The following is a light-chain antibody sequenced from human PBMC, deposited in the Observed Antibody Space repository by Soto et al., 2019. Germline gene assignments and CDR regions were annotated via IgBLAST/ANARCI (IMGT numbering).Light chain of an antibody. CDR3: QHYNSYPIT. CDR1: QSISSW. Sequence: DIQMTQSPSTLSASVGDRVTITCRASQSISSWLAWYQQKPGKAPKLLIYKASSLESGLPSRFSGSGSGTEFTLAISSLQPDDFATYYCQHYNSYPITFGQGTRLEMK. CDR2: KAS. V-gene: IGKV1-5*03. J-gene: IGKJ5*01.